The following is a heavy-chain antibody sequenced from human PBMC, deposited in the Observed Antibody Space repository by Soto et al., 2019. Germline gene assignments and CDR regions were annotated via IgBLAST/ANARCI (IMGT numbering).Heavy chain of an antibody. J-gene: IGHJ4*02. CDR3: AKDNYYDSSGPFDY. CDR1: GFTFSSYA. Sequence: PGGSLRLSCAASGFTFSSYAMSWVRQAPGKGLEWVSAISGSGGSTYYADSVKGRFTISRDNSKNTLYLQMNSLRAEDTAVYYSAKDNYYDSSGPFDYWGQGTLVTVSS. D-gene: IGHD3-22*01. CDR2: ISGSGGST. V-gene: IGHV3-23*01.